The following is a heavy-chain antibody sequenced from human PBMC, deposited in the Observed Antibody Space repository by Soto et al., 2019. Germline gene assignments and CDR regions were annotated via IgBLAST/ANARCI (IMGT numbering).Heavy chain of an antibody. CDR3: AKMIYDFWNGGYFDY. D-gene: IGHD3-3*01. V-gene: IGHV3-23*01. CDR1: GFTFSSYA. CDR2: ISGSGGST. Sequence: EVQLLESGGGLVQPGGSLRLSCAASGFTFSSYAMSWVRQAPGKGLEWVSAISGSGGSTYYADSVKGRFTISRDNSKNALYLQMNSLRAEDTAVSYCAKMIYDFWNGGYFDYWGQGTLVTVSS. J-gene: IGHJ4*02.